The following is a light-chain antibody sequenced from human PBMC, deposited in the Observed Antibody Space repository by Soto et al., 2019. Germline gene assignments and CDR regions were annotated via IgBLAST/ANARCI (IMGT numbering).Light chain of an antibody. V-gene: IGKV1-9*01. CDR3: QQRSNWIT. CDR2: AAS. CDR1: QGISSY. Sequence: IQLTQSPSSLSASVGDRVTITCRASQGISSYLAWYQQKPGKAPKLLIYAASYRATGIPARFSGSGSGTDFILTISSLEPEDFAIYYCQQRSNWITFGQGTRLEI. J-gene: IGKJ5*01.